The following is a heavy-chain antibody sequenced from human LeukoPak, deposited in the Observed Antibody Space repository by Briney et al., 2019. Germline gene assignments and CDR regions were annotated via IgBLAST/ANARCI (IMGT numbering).Heavy chain of an antibody. CDR3: ARGGRGYSYGELDY. V-gene: IGHV1-2*02. Sequence: ASVKVSCRASGYIFTGYYLHWVRQAPGQGLEWMGWINPNSGATNYAQKFQGRVTMTRDTSISTAYMELSRLIPDDTAVYYCARGGRGYSYGELDYWGQGTLVTVSS. J-gene: IGHJ4*02. CDR2: INPNSGAT. CDR1: GYIFTGYY. D-gene: IGHD5-18*01.